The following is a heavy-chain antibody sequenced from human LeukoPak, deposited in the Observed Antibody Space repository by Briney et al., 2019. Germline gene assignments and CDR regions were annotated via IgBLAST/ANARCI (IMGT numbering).Heavy chain of an antibody. CDR2: ISSSSRTI. V-gene: IGHV3-48*02. CDR3: TRAPPPIQLERPGTYDY. D-gene: IGHD1-1*01. J-gene: IGHJ4*02. Sequence: GGSLRLSCAVFGFTFSSYSMNWVRQAPGKGLEWVSYISSSSRTIYYADSVKGRFTISRDNAKNSLYLQMNSLRDEDTAVYYCTRAPPPIQLERPGTYDYWGQGTLVTVSS. CDR1: GFTFSSYS.